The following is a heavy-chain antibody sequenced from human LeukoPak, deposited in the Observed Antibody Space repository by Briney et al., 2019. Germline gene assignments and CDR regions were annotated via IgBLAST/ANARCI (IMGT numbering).Heavy chain of an antibody. Sequence: SETLSLTCTVPGGSISSYYWSWIRQPPGKGLEWIGYIYYRGSTNYNPSLKSRVTISVHTSKNQFSLKLSSVTAADTAVYYCARAPTTMVRDRFVLYYYYMDVWGKGTTVTISS. CDR2: IYYRGST. V-gene: IGHV4-59*01. D-gene: IGHD3-10*01. J-gene: IGHJ6*03. CDR3: ARAPTTMVRDRFVLYYYYMDV. CDR1: GGSISSYY.